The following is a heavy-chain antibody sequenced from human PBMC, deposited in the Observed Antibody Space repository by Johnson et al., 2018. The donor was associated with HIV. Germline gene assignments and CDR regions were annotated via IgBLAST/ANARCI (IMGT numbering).Heavy chain of an antibody. CDR1: GFIFTDSY. J-gene: IGHJ3*02. CDR2: ISSDGSTI. Sequence: QVQLVESGGGLVKPGGSLRLSCAASGFIFTDSYLSWVRQAPGQGLEWVSYISSDGSTIYYADSVKGRFTISRDNSKNTLYLQMNSLRAEDTAVYYCAKDEIAAPLAFDIWGQGTMVTVSS. CDR3: AKDEIAAPLAFDI. V-gene: IGHV3-11*04. D-gene: IGHD6-25*01.